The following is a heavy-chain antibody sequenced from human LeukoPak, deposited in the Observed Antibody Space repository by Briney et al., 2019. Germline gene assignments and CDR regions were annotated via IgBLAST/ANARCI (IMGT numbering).Heavy chain of an antibody. J-gene: IGHJ6*02. CDR3: ATRQQLWQIYYYYGMDV. D-gene: IGHD5-18*01. CDR2: ISYDGSNK. CDR1: GLTFSSYG. Sequence: GGSLRLSCAASGLTFSSYGMHWVRQAPGKGLEWVAVISYDGSNKYYADSVKGRFTISRDNSKNTLYLQMNSLRAEDTAVYYCATRQQLWQIYYYYGMDVWGQGTTVTVSS. V-gene: IGHV3-30*03.